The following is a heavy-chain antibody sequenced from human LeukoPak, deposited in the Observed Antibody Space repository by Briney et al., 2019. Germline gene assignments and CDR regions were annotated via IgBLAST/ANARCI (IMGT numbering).Heavy chain of an antibody. CDR1: GGSISSGGYY. CDR3: ARVMVRANWFDP. J-gene: IGHJ5*02. CDR2: IYYSGGT. V-gene: IGHV4-31*03. D-gene: IGHD3-10*01. Sequence: SETLSLTCTVSGGSISSGGYYWSWIRQHPGKGLEWIGYIYYSGGTYYNPSLKSRVTISVDTSKNQFSLKLSSVTAADTAVYYCARVMVRANWFDPWGQGTLVTVSS.